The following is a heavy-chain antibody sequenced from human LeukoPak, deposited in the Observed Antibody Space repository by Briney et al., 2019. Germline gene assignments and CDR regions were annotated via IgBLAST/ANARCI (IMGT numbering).Heavy chain of an antibody. CDR1: GYIFTNYY. CDR3: ARGYSSTMRTTGNDY. V-gene: IGHV1-46*01. CDR2: INPSRGST. J-gene: IGHJ4*02. D-gene: IGHD1-1*01. Sequence: ASVKVSCKASGYIFTNYYIHWVRQAPGQGPEWMGMINPSRGSTDYAQKFQGRVIMTRDTSINTAYMELYSLRSDDTAVYYCARGYSSTMRTTGNDYWGQGTLVTVSS.